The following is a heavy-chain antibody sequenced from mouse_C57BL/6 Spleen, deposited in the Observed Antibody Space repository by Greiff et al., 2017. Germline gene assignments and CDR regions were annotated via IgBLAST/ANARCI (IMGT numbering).Heavy chain of an antibody. J-gene: IGHJ2*01. V-gene: IGHV1-81*01. CDR1: GYTFTSYG. CDR3: ARRFRENFDY. CDR2: IYPRSGNN. Sequence: VKLMESGAELARPGASVKLSCKASGYTFTSYGISWVKQRTGQGLEWIGEIYPRSGNNYYNEKFKGKATLTADKSSSTAYMELRSLTSEDSAVYSCARRFRENFDYWGQGTTLTVSS.